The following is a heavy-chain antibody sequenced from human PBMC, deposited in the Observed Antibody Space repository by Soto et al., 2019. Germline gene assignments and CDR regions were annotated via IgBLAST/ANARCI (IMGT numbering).Heavy chain of an antibody. CDR2: ISYDGSNK. CDR3: ARAMVRGVATHYYYYYGMDD. Sequence: QVQLVESGGGVVQPGRSLRLSCAASGFTFSSYAMHWVRQAPGKGLEWVAVISYDGSNKYYADSVKGRFTISRDNSKNTLYLQMNSLRAEDTAVYYCARAMVRGVATHYYYYYGMDDWGQGTTVTVSS. V-gene: IGHV3-30-3*01. D-gene: IGHD3-10*01. J-gene: IGHJ6*02. CDR1: GFTFSSYA.